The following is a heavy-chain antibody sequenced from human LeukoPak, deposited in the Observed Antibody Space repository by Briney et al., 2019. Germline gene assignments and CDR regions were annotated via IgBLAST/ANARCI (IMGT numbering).Heavy chain of an antibody. V-gene: IGHV4-39*07. D-gene: IGHD1-7*01. CDR3: ARYEGWNYYSFDY. CDR2: IYYSGST. CDR1: GGSISSYY. J-gene: IGHJ4*02. Sequence: PSETLSLTCTVSGGSISSYYWGWIRQPPGKGLEWIGSIYYSGSTYYSPSLKSRVTISVDASKNQFSLKLSSVTAADTAVYYCARYEGWNYYSFDYWGQGTLVTVSS.